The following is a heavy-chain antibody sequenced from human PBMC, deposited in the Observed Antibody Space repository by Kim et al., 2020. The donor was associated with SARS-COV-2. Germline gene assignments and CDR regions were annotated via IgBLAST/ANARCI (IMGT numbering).Heavy chain of an antibody. Sequence: GGSLRLSCAASGFTFSSYEMNWVRQAPGKGLEWVSYISSSGSTIYYADSVKGRFTISRDNAKNSLYLQMNSLRAEDTAVYYCARHVNRRITMVRGVSDYYYYGMDVWGQGTTVTVSS. V-gene: IGHV3-48*03. J-gene: IGHJ6*02. CDR1: GFTFSSYE. CDR2: ISSSGSTI. D-gene: IGHD3-10*01. CDR3: ARHVNRRITMVRGVSDYYYYGMDV.